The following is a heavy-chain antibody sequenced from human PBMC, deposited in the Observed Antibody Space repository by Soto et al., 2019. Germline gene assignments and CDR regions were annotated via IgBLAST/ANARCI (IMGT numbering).Heavy chain of an antibody. J-gene: IGHJ4*02. Sequence: ASVKVSCKASGYTFTSYYMHWVRQAPGQGLEWMGIINPSGGSTSYAQKFQGRVTMTRDTSTSTVYMELSSLRSEDTAVYYCARVGKYCSSTSCYASAPYFDYWGQGTLVTVSS. D-gene: IGHD2-2*01. CDR2: INPSGGST. CDR3: ARVGKYCSSTSCYASAPYFDY. CDR1: GYTFTSYY. V-gene: IGHV1-46*01.